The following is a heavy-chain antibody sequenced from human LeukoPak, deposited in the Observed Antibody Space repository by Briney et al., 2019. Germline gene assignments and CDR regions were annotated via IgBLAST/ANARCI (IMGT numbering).Heavy chain of an antibody. CDR1: GYTFTIYY. Sequence: GASVKVSCKASGYTFTIYYIHWVRQAPGQGPEWMGWINFNTGDTNYAQRFQGRATLTRDTSISTAYMELSRLNSDDTAIYYCARYSYCGGDCYTFDYWGQGTLVTVSS. V-gene: IGHV1-2*02. J-gene: IGHJ4*02. D-gene: IGHD2-21*02. CDR3: ARYSYCGGDCYTFDY. CDR2: INFNTGDT.